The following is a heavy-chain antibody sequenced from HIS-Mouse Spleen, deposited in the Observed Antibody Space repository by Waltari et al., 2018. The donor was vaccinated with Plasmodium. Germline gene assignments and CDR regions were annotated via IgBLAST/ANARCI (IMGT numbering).Heavy chain of an antibody. J-gene: IGHJ4*02. D-gene: IGHD1-26*01. CDR2: ISYDGSNK. V-gene: IGHV3-30-3*01. CDR3: ARGSRGLYSGSYFDY. Sequence: QVQLVESGGGVVQPGRSLRLSCAASGFTFSSYAMHWVRQVPGKGLEWVAVISYDGSNKYYADSVKGRFTISRDNSKNTLYLQMNSLRAEDTAVYYCARGSRGLYSGSYFDYWGQGTLVTVSS. CDR1: GFTFSSYA.